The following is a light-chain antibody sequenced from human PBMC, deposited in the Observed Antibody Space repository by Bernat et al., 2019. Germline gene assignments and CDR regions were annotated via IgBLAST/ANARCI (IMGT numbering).Light chain of an antibody. CDR2: EDN. V-gene: IGLV6-57*01. Sequence: NFILTQPHSVSESPGKTVTISCTRSGGSISSNFVQWYQQSPGCYPITVIYEDNQRPSGVPDRFSGSVDSSSNSASLTISGMKTDDEAAYYCQSYDSTTGVFGGGTKLTVL. CDR1: GGSISSNF. CDR3: QSYDSTTGV. J-gene: IGLJ3*02.